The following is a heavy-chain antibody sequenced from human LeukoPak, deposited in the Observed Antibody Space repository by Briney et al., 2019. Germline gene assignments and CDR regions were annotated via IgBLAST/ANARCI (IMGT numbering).Heavy chain of an antibody. CDR1: GGSISSGSYY. Sequence: SETLSLTCTVSGGSISSGSYYWSWIRQLPGKGLEWSGYIYYSGSTNYNPSLQSRVTISIDTSKKQFSLKLSSVTAADTAVYYCARGERGYSYGKGGYYYGMDVWGQGTTVTVSS. V-gene: IGHV4-61*01. CDR3: ARGERGYSYGKGGYYYGMDV. CDR2: IYYSGST. D-gene: IGHD5-18*01. J-gene: IGHJ6*02.